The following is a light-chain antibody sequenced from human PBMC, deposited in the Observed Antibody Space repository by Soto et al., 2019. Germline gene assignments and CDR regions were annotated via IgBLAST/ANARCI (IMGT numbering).Light chain of an antibody. Sequence: EIVLAQSPGTLSLSPGQRATLSCRASQSVSRDYVAWYQHKPGQAPRLLIYAASSRPSGIPDRFGGSGSGTDFTLTISRLEPEDFALCYCQQYGSSPLTFGGGTRVEFK. V-gene: IGKV3-20*01. CDR2: AAS. CDR1: QSVSRDY. J-gene: IGKJ4*01. CDR3: QQYGSSPLT.